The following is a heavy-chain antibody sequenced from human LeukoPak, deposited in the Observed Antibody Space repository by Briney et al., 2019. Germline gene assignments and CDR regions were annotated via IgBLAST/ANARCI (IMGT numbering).Heavy chain of an antibody. J-gene: IGHJ4*02. V-gene: IGHV3-23*01. CDR1: GFTFSSYA. CDR2: ISGSGGST. CDR3: AKDGVYSYGYFYWNYFDY. Sequence: GGSLRLSCAASGFTFSSYAMSWVRQAPGKGLEWVPAISGSGGSTYYADSVKGRFTISRDNSKNTLYLQMNSLRAEDTAVYYCAKDGVYSYGYFYWNYFDYWGQGTLVTVSS. D-gene: IGHD5-18*01.